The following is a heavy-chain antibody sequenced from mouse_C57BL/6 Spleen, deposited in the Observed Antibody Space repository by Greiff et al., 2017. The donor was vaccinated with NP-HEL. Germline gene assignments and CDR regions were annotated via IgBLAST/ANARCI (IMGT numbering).Heavy chain of an antibody. CDR1: GYTFTDYE. V-gene: IGHV1-15*01. CDR2: IDPETGGT. J-gene: IGHJ4*01. Sequence: QVQLQQSGAELVRPGASVTLSCKASGYTFTDYEMHWVKQTPVHGLEWIGAIDPETGGTAYNQKFKGKAILTADKSSSTAYMELRSLTSEDSAVYYCTTAVVAYYAMDYWGQGTSVTVSS. CDR3: TTAVVAYYAMDY. D-gene: IGHD1-1*01.